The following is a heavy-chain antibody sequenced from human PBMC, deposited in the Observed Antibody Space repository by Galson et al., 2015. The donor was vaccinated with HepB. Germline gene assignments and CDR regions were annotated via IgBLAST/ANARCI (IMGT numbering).Heavy chain of an antibody. Sequence: SLRLSCAASGFTFSSYAMHWVRQAPGKRLEWVAVISYDGSNKYYADSVKGRFTISRDNSKNTLYLQMNSLRAEDTAVYYCAKGSEDTAMVHLDYWGQGTLVTVSS. D-gene: IGHD5-18*01. V-gene: IGHV3-30*04. J-gene: IGHJ4*02. CDR3: AKGSEDTAMVHLDY. CDR2: ISYDGSNK. CDR1: GFTFSSYA.